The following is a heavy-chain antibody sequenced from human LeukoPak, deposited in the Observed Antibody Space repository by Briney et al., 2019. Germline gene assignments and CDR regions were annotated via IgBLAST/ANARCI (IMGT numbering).Heavy chain of an antibody. CDR2: ISGSSSSI. CDR3: ARGPSVPASTYYFDR. CDR1: GFPFSSYS. J-gene: IGHJ4*02. V-gene: IGHV3-23*01. D-gene: IGHD2-2*01. Sequence: QPGGSLRLSCAASGFPFSSYSMTWVRQAPGKGLEYVSAISGSSSSIYYANSVKGRFTISRDNPKNTLYLQMNSLRIEDTAVYYCARGPSVPASTYYFDRWGQGTLVTVSS.